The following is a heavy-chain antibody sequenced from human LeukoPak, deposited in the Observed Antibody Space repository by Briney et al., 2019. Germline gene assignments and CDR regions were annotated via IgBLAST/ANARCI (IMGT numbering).Heavy chain of an antibody. J-gene: IGHJ4*02. V-gene: IGHV3-7*01. CDR3: ARDGWEPEGNFDY. CDR1: GFSFSIYV. CDR2: IKQDGSEK. D-gene: IGHD1-26*01. Sequence: GGSLRLSCAASGFSFSIYVMSWVRQAPGKGLEWVANIKQDGSEKYYVDSVKGRFTISRDNAKNSLYLQMNSLRAEDTAVYYCARDGWEPEGNFDYWGQGTLVTVSS.